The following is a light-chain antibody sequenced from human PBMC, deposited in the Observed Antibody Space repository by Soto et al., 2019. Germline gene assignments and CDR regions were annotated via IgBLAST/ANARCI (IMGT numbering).Light chain of an antibody. CDR3: NSYITTGPHV. CDR1: SSDIGSYNY. J-gene: IGLJ1*01. Sequence: QSVLTQPASVSGSPGQSITTSRTGTSSDIGSYNYVSWYQQHPGKAPKLIIYDVSNRPSGVSDRFSGSKSGNTASLTISGLQAEDEADYSCNSYITTGPHVFRTRTMVTV. V-gene: IGLV2-14*03. CDR2: DVS.